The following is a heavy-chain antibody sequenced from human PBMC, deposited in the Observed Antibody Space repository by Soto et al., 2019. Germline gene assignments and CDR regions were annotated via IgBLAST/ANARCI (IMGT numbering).Heavy chain of an antibody. D-gene: IGHD3-22*01. CDR2: IYWNGDK. Sequence: QITLKESGPTLVKPTQTLTLTCTFSGFSLSTSGVGVGWIRQPPGKALEWLALIYWNGDKRYSPSLKTRLTITKDTSKNQVVLTMTNMDPVDTATYYCAHSATTAHQLVINRWLGNWFDPWGQGILVTVSS. CDR3: AHSATTAHQLVINRWLGNWFDP. CDR1: GFSLSTSGVG. V-gene: IGHV2-5*01. J-gene: IGHJ5*02.